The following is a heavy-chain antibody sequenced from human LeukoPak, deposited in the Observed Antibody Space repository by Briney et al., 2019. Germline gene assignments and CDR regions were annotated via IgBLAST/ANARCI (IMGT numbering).Heavy chain of an antibody. Sequence: GGSLRLSCAASGFTVSSNYMSWVRQARGKGLELVSTIYRGGSTSYADSVKGRFPISRDNSKNTLYLQMNSLRAEDTAVYYCAGELGSSGHGYWGQGTLVTVSS. J-gene: IGHJ4*02. CDR2: IYRGGST. V-gene: IGHV3-53*01. CDR3: AGELGSSGHGY. CDR1: GFTVSSNY. D-gene: IGHD6-19*01.